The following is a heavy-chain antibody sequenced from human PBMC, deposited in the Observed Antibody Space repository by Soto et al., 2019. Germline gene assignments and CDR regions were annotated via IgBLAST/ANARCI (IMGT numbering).Heavy chain of an antibody. D-gene: IGHD6-13*01. CDR1: GGPISFSSYY. J-gene: IGHJ5*02. Sequence: SETLSLTCTVPGGPISFSSYYWGGIRQPPGKGLEWIGSLYYSGSTYYNPSLKSLVTISVDTSKNQFSLKLRSVTAADTAVYYCARNGMYSSSWTMNWFDPWRQGTLFTFSS. CDR2: LYYSGST. CDR3: ARNGMYSSSWTMNWFDP. V-gene: IGHV4-39*01.